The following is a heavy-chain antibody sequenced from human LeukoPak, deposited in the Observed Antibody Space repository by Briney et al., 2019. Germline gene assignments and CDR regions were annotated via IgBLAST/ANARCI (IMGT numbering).Heavy chain of an antibody. Sequence: SETLSLTCAVSGGSISSYYWSWIRQPPGKGLEWIAYIYYSGSTNYNPSLKSRVTISVDTSKNRFSLKLSSVTAADTAVYYCARWGYSYGYLGNYYYYGMDVWGQGTTVTVSS. V-gene: IGHV4-59*08. CDR1: GGSISSYY. CDR3: ARWGYSYGYLGNYYYYGMDV. D-gene: IGHD5-18*01. CDR2: IYYSGST. J-gene: IGHJ6*02.